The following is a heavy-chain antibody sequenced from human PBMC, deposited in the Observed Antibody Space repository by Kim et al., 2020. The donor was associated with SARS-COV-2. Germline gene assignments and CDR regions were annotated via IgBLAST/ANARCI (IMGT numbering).Heavy chain of an antibody. CDR2: INTKTGNP. J-gene: IGHJ3*02. CDR3: ASPTMQGRTLPDM. D-gene: IGHD1-7*01. V-gene: IGHV7-4-1*02. CDR1: RYTFTNYA. Sequence: ASVKVSCNHSRYTFTNYAINWVRQAPGQGLEWMGWINTKTGNPRNAQGFTGGRYVFSLDTSVSTTYLQITSLKAEDTAVYYCASPTMQGRTLPDMWGQGTLVYVSS.